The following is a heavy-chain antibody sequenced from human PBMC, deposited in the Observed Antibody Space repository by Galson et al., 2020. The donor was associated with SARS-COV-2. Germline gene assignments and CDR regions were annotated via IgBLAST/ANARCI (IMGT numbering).Heavy chain of an antibody. J-gene: IGHJ4*02. CDR3: TRDGRPLAGTGGYFDY. Sequence: TGGSLRLSCATSGFIFNDYGMNWVRQAPGRGLEWLSYISSSGTNIYYADSVRGRFTISRDNAKKSLYLQMNSLRDDDTAVYYCTRDGRPLAGTGGYFDYWGQGTLVTVSS. CDR1: GFIFNDYG. CDR2: ISSSGTNI. V-gene: IGHV3-48*02. D-gene: IGHD6-19*01.